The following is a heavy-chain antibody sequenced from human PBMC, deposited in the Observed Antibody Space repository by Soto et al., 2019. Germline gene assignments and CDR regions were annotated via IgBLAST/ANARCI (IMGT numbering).Heavy chain of an antibody. D-gene: IGHD5-12*01. J-gene: IGHJ4*02. Sequence: VAVIWYDGTNKYYADSVKGRFTISRDNSKNTLYLQMNSLRAEDTAVYYCARGRLTSGYDYYFDYWGQGTLLTVSS. CDR3: ARGRLTSGYDYYFDY. V-gene: IGHV3-33*01. CDR2: IWYDGTNK.